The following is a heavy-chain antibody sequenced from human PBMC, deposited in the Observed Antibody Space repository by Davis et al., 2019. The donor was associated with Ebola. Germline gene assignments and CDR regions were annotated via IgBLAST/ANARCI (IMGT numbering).Heavy chain of an antibody. CDR3: ARDHGYNRFDP. J-gene: IGHJ5*02. Sequence: GESLKISCAASGFTFSNFWMSWVRQAPGKGLVWVANIRQDGSEKNYVDSVKGRFTISRDNAKNSLYLQMNSLRTEDTAVYYCARDHGYNRFDPWGQGTLVTVSS. CDR1: GFTFSNFW. V-gene: IGHV3-7*03. CDR2: IRQDGSEK.